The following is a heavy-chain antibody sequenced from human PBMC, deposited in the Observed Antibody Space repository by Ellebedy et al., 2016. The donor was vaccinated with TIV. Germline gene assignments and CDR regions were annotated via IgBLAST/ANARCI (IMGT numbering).Heavy chain of an antibody. Sequence: PGGSLRLSCAASGFTFSLNWMYWVRQAPGKGLEWVANIKEDGSEEYYVESVKGRFTISRDNAKNSLYLQMNSLRAEDTAVYYCVRDLHWSYFDWGQGTLVTVSS. CDR3: VRDLHWSYFD. V-gene: IGHV3-7*03. D-gene: IGHD1-26*01. CDR1: GFTFSLNW. CDR2: IKEDGSEE. J-gene: IGHJ4*02.